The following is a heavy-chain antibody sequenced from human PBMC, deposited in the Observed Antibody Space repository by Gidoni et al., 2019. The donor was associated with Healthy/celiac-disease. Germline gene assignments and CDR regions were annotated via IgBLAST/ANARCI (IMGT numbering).Heavy chain of an antibody. J-gene: IGHJ4*02. CDR3: ARHLVVATMPPYYFDY. Sequence: QLQLQESGPGLVKPSETLSLTCTVSGGSISSSSYYWGWIRQPPGRGLEWIGSIYYSGSTYYNPSLKSRVTISVDTSKNQFSLKLSSVTAADTAVYYCARHLVVATMPPYYFDYWGQGTLVTVSS. D-gene: IGHD5-12*01. V-gene: IGHV4-39*01. CDR2: IYYSGST. CDR1: GGSISSSSYY.